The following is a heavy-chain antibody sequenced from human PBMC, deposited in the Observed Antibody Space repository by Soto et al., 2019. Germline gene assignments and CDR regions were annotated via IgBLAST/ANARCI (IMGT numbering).Heavy chain of an antibody. J-gene: IGHJ6*02. V-gene: IGHV4-30-4*08. CDR3: ARASPMYVYYGMDV. CDR2: IYYSGST. D-gene: IGHD2-8*01. Sequence: TSETLSLTCTVSGGSISSGGYYWSWIRQHPGKGLEWIGYIYYSGSTYYNPSLKSRVTILVDTSKNQFSLKLKSVTAADTAMYYCARASPMYVYYGMDVWGQGTTVTVSS. CDR1: GGSISSGGYY.